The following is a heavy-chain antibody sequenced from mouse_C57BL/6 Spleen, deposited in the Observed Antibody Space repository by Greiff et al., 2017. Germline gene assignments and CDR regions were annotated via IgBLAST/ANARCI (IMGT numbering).Heavy chain of an antibody. J-gene: IGHJ2*01. Sequence: QVQLQQSGAELAKPGASVKLSCKASGYTFTSYCMHWVQQRPGQGLEWIGYINPSSGYTKYNQKLKDKATLTADKSTCTAYMQLRSLTYEDSAVDYCTRSWAVVATDYFDYWGQGTTLTVSS. CDR2: INPSSGYT. V-gene: IGHV1-7*01. CDR1: GYTFTSYC. CDR3: TRSWAVVATDYFDY. D-gene: IGHD1-1*01.